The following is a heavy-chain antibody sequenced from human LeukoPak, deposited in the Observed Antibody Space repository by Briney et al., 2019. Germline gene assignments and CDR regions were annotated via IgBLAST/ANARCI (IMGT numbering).Heavy chain of an antibody. CDR1: GFTFSSYG. V-gene: IGHV3-30*02. D-gene: IGHD6-19*01. CDR2: IRYDGSNK. CDR3: ARVGAGGWKESYFDY. Sequence: PGGSLRLSCAASGFTFSSYGMHWVRQAPGKGLEWVAFIRYDGSNKYYADSVKGRFTISRDNSKNTLYLQMNRLRAEDTAVYYCARVGAGGWKESYFDYWGQGTLVTVSS. J-gene: IGHJ4*02.